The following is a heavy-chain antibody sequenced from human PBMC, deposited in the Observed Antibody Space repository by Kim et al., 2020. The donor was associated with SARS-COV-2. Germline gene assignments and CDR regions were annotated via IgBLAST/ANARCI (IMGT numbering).Heavy chain of an antibody. D-gene: IGHD4-17*01. CDR1: GFTFSSYG. CDR3: AKVSSSDYADSYYYYYYGMDV. Sequence: GGSLRLSCAASGFTFSSYGMHWVRQAPGKGLEWVAVISYDGSNKYYADSVKGRFTISRDNSKNTLYLQMNSLRAEDTAVYYCAKVSSSDYADSYYYYYYGMDVWGQGTTVTVSS. V-gene: IGHV3-30*18. CDR2: ISYDGSNK. J-gene: IGHJ6*02.